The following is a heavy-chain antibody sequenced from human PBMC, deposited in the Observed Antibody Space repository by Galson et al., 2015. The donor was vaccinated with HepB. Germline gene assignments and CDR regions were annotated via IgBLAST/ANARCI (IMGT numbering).Heavy chain of an antibody. D-gene: IGHD6-25*01. CDR2: IYWADEK. Sequence: PALVKPTQTLTLTCTFSGFLLSTTGGGVGWIRQPPGKPLEWLAFIYWADEKRYSPSLKSRLTITKDTSKNQVVLTMTNMDPVDTATYYCAHRKLPIAAAVYFDYWGQGTLVTVSS. CDR3: AHRKLPIAAAVYFDY. V-gene: IGHV2-5*02. J-gene: IGHJ4*02. CDR1: GFLLSTTGGG.